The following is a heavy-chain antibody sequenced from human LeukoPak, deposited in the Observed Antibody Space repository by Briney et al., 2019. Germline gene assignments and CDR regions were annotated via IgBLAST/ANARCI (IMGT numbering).Heavy chain of an antibody. CDR1: GFTFSDYY. D-gene: IGHD3-22*01. J-gene: IGHJ4*02. CDR2: ISSSGSTI. Sequence: GGSLRLSCAASGFTFSDYYMRWVRQAPGKGLEAVSYISSSGSTIYYADSVKGRFTISRDNAKNSLYLQMNSLRAEDTAVYYCARDYYDSSGYYYFDYWGQGTLVTVSS. V-gene: IGHV3-11*01. CDR3: ARDYYDSSGYYYFDY.